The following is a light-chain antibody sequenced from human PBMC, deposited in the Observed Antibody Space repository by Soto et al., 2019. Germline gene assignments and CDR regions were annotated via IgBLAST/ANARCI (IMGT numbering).Light chain of an antibody. CDR2: SDN. Sequence: QSVLTQAPSASGTPGQRVTISCSGASSNIGRNAVHWYQQLPGTAPKLLIYSDNQRPSGVPDRFSGSKSGTSASLAISGLRSEAGGDYFCATWHDSLNGVVFGGGTKLTVL. CDR3: ATWHDSLNGVV. V-gene: IGLV1-44*01. J-gene: IGLJ2*01. CDR1: SSNIGRNA.